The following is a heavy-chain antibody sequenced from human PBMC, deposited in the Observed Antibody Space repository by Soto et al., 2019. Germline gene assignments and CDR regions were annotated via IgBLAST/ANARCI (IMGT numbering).Heavy chain of an antibody. Sequence: PGESLKISCKGSGYSFTSYWISWVRQMPAKGLEWMGRIDPGDSYTKYSPSFQGHVTISADKSISTAYLQWSSLKASDTAMYYCDSTYYYDSSGCYGMDVWGQGTTVTVSS. CDR3: DSTYYYDSSGCYGMDV. J-gene: IGHJ6*02. D-gene: IGHD3-22*01. V-gene: IGHV5-10-1*01. CDR2: IDPGDSYT. CDR1: GYSFTSYW.